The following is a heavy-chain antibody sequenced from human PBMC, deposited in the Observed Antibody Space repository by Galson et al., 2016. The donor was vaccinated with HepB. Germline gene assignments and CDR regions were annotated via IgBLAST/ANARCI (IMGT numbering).Heavy chain of an antibody. Sequence: SETLSLTCSLSSGSISSYYWTWIRQPPGKGLEWIGHVYYTGSTDYNPSLKSRVSISVDTSKDQFSLKLSSVTAADTAVYYCARRRTTICNSYQLDVWGKGTTV. D-gene: IGHD1-1*01. J-gene: IGHJ6*03. CDR1: SGSISSYY. CDR3: ARRRTTICNSYQLDV. V-gene: IGHV4-59*01. CDR2: VYYTGST.